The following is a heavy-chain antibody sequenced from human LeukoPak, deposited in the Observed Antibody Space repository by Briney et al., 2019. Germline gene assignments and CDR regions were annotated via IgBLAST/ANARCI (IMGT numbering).Heavy chain of an antibody. D-gene: IGHD3-16*01. CDR1: GFTFSSSC. J-gene: IGHJ5*02. CDR2: VYSDGGA. V-gene: IGHV3-53*01. Sequence: GGSLRPSCAASGFTFSSSCMSWVRQAPGKGLEWVSVVYSDGGAKYADSVKDRFNISRDNSKNMLYLEMSSLRVEDTAVYYCARGRGFGGPQGDNWFDPWGQGTLVTVSS. CDR3: ARGRGFGGPQGDNWFDP.